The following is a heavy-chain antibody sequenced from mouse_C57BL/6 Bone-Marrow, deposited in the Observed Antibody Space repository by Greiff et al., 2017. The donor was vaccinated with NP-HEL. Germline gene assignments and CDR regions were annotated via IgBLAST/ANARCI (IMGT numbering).Heavy chain of an antibody. CDR3: AKIGLYYDYDGYAMDY. V-gene: IGHV2-4*01. D-gene: IGHD2-4*01. Sequence: QVQLKQSGPSLVQPSQSLSITCTVSGFSLTSYGVHWVRQPPGKGLEWLGVIWSGGSTDYNAAFISRLSISKDNSKSQVFFKMNSLQADDTAIYYCAKIGLYYDYDGYAMDYWGQGTSVTVSS. CDR1: GFSLTSYG. J-gene: IGHJ4*01. CDR2: IWSGGST.